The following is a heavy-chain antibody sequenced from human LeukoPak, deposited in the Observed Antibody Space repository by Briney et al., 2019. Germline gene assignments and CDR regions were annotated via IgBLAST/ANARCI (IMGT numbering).Heavy chain of an antibody. D-gene: IGHD5-12*01. V-gene: IGHV3-73*01. CDR2: IRDKANSYAT. CDR3: ATPPVGGYTGDDPFDY. Sequence: GGSLRLSCAASGFIFSNSAMHWVRQAPGKGLEWVGQIRDKANSYATDYGASLEGRFTISRDDSKSTVYLQMNSLKTEDTTVYYCATPPVGGYTGDDPFDYWGQGTLVTVFS. J-gene: IGHJ4*02. CDR1: GFIFSNSA.